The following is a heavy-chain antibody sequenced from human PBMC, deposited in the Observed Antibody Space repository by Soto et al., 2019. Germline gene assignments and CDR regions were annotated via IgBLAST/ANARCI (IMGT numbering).Heavy chain of an antibody. CDR3: AAATTWNFHVHY. CDR2: IWYDGSNR. Sequence: QVQLVESGGGVVQPGTSLRLSCAASGFTISTHGMHWVRQAPGKGLEWVANIWYDGSNRFYADSVKGRFTISKDNSKNPLYLQMGSLRAEDTAVYYCAAATTWNFHVHYWGQGTQVTVSS. V-gene: IGHV3-33*01. CDR1: GFTISTHG. J-gene: IGHJ4*02. D-gene: IGHD1-7*01.